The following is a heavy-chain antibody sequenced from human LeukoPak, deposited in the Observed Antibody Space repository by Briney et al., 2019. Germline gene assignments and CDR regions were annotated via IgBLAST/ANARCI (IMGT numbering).Heavy chain of an antibody. V-gene: IGHV1-69*05. D-gene: IGHD2-2*01. CDR2: IIPIFGTA. Sequence: ASVKVSCKASGGTFSSYAISWVRQAPGQGLEWMGGIIPIFGTANYAQKFQGRVTITTDESTSTAYMELSSLRSEDTAVYYCARVMGKDIVVVPAAPRGAFDIWGQGTMVTVSS. CDR3: ARVMGKDIVVVPAAPRGAFDI. J-gene: IGHJ3*02. CDR1: GGTFSSYA.